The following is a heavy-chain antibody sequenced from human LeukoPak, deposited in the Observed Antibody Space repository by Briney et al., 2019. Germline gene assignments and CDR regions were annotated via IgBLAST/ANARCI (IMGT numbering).Heavy chain of an antibody. D-gene: IGHD1-26*01. Sequence: ASVKVSCKASGYTFTGYYMHWVRQAPGQGLEWMGWINPNSGGTNYAQKFQGRVTMTRDTSISTAYMELSRLRSDDTAVYYCARDGYSGSYRLYYYMDVWGKGTTVTVSS. J-gene: IGHJ6*03. V-gene: IGHV1-2*02. CDR3: ARDGYSGSYRLYYYMDV. CDR1: GYTFTGYY. CDR2: INPNSGGT.